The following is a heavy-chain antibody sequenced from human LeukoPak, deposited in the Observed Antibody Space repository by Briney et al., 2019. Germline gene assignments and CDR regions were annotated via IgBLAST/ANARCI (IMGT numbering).Heavy chain of an antibody. CDR3: ARHGVVPGYYYYYGMDV. CDR1: GYRFTSYW. V-gene: IGHV5-51*01. CDR2: IYPGDSDT. J-gene: IGHJ6*02. D-gene: IGHD3-3*01. Sequence: GESLKISCKGSGYRFTSYWIGWVRQMPGKGLEWMGIIYPGDSDTRYSPSFQGQVTISADKSISTAYLQWSSLKASDTAMYYCARHGVVPGYYYYYGMDVWGQGTTVTVSS.